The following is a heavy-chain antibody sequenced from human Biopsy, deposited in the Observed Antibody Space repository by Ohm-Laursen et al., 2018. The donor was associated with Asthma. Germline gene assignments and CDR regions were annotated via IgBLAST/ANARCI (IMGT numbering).Heavy chain of an antibody. CDR1: GYTFNSAV. CDR3: ARAVDYSHYYGMAV. J-gene: IGHJ6*02. D-gene: IGHD3-10*01. Sequence: SVKVSCKTSGYTFNSAVITWVRQAPGQGLEWMGWISVYNGNTKVAQKLQDRVTMITDTSTSTAYMELRSLRSDDTAVYFCARAVDYSHYYGMAVWGQGTTVTVS. CDR2: ISVYNGNT. V-gene: IGHV1-18*01.